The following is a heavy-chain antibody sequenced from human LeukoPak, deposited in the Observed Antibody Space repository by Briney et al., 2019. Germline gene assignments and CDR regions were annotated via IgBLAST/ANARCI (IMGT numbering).Heavy chain of an antibody. J-gene: IGHJ4*02. D-gene: IGHD3-22*01. V-gene: IGHV1-2*06. CDR1: GYTFTGYY. CDR2: INPNSGGT. CDR3: ARDVYYYDSSGYPPDY. Sequence: SVKVSCKASGYTFTGYYMHWVRQAPGQGLEWMGRINPNSGGTNYAQKLQGRVTMTTDTSTSTAYMELRSLRSDDTAVYYCARDVYYYDSSGYPPDYWGQGTLVTVSS.